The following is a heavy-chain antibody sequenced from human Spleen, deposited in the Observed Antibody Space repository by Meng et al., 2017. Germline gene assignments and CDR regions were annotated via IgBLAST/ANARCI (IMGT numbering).Heavy chain of an antibody. V-gene: IGHV3-74*01. D-gene: IGHD3-22*01. J-gene: IGHJ6*02. Sequence: GESLKISCAASGFTFRSNWMHWVRQAPGKGLVWVSRINSDGSTTTYADSVKGRFTISRDNSKNTLYLQMNSLRPDDTAVYYCARSPLYHSSGYYYGLYYYGMDVWGQGTTVTVSS. CDR1: GFTFRSNW. CDR3: ARSPLYHSSGYYYGLYYYGMDV. CDR2: INSDGSTT.